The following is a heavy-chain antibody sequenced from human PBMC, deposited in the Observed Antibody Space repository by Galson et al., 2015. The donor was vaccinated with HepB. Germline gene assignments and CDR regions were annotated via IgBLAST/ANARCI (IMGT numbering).Heavy chain of an antibody. CDR3: ARDLPDI. J-gene: IGHJ3*02. Sequence: SLRLSCAASGFTFSRHGMHWVRQAPGKGLEWVAVISYDGSNKYYADSVKGRFTISGDNSKNTLYLQMNSLRAEDTAVYYCARDLPDIWGQGTMVTVSS. V-gene: IGHV3-30*03. CDR1: GFTFSRHG. CDR2: ISYDGSNK.